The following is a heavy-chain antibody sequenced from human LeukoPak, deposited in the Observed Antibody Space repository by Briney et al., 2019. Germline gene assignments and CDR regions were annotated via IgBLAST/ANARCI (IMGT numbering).Heavy chain of an antibody. CDR3: AREDIVVGDY. J-gene: IGHJ4*02. CDR1: GYTFTSYD. D-gene: IGHD2-15*01. V-gene: IGHV1-8*01. Sequence: ASVKVSCKASGYTFTSYDINWVRQATGQGLEWMGWMNPNCGNTGYAQKFQGRVTMTRNASISTAYMELSSLRSEDTAVYYCAREDIVVGDYWGQGTLVTVSS. CDR2: MNPNCGNT.